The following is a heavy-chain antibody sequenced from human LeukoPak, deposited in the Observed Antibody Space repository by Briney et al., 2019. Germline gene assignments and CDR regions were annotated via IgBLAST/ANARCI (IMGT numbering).Heavy chain of an antibody. J-gene: IGHJ6*03. V-gene: IGHV4-4*09. CDR3: TTGYYYYMDV. CDR2: IYTSGST. Sequence: SETLSLTCTVSGGSICSYYWSWIRQPPGKGLEWIGYIYTSGSTNYNPSLKSRVTISVDTSKNQFSLKLSSVTAADTAVYYCTTGYYYYMDVWGKGTTVTVSS. CDR1: GGSICSYY.